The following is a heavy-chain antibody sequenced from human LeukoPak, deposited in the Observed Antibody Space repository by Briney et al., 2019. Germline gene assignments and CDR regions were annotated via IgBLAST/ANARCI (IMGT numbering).Heavy chain of an antibody. CDR3: ARAGYSRYYFDY. V-gene: IGHV3-21*01. Sequence: PGGSLRLSCAASRFTFSSYSMNWVRQAPGKGLEWVSSISSSSSYIYYADSVKGRFTISRDNAKNSLYLQMNSLRAEDTAVYYCARAGYSRYYFDYWGQGTLVTVSS. D-gene: IGHD5-24*01. CDR2: ISSSSSYI. J-gene: IGHJ4*02. CDR1: RFTFSSYS.